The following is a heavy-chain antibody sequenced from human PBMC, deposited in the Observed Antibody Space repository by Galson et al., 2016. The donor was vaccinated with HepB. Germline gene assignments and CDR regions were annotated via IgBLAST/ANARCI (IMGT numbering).Heavy chain of an antibody. D-gene: IGHD7-27*01. CDR1: GDSVSSNSAG. CDR3: ARSYLLGRGFGW. J-gene: IGHJ4*02. CDR2: TFYRSNWQN. Sequence: CAISGDSVSSNSAGWNWIRQSPSRGLEWLGRTFYRSNWQNDYTESVKSRITINPDTSKNQFSLQLNYVTPEDTAVYYCARSYLLGRGFGWWGQGTLVTVSS. V-gene: IGHV6-1*01.